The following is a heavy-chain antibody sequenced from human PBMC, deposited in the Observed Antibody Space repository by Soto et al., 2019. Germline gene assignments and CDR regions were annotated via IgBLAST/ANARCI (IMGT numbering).Heavy chain of an antibody. Sequence: SETLSLTCGLSGSLPVGSLSTYFWTWIRQPPGKGLEWIGEINHSGSPNYSPSLRGRVTISLDTSKKQFSLSLSSVTAADTAVYFCARARFSQWSQDYYGLDVWGQGTTVTVSS. CDR2: INHSGSP. J-gene: IGHJ6*02. CDR3: ARARFSQWSQDYYGLDV. D-gene: IGHD3-3*01. V-gene: IGHV4-34*01. CDR1: GSLPVGSLSTYF.